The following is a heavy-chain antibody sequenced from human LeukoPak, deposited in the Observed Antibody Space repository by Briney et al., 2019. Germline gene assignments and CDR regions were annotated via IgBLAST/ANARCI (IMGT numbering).Heavy chain of an antibody. V-gene: IGHV4-30-2*01. Sequence: SQTLSLTCAVSGGSISSGGYSWSWIRQPPGTGLEWIGYIYHSGSTYYNPSLMSRVTISVDRSKNQFSLKLSSVTAADTAVYYCARGLGGLNYGDYFDYWGQGTLVTVSS. CDR1: GGSISSGGYS. J-gene: IGHJ4*02. CDR2: IYHSGST. D-gene: IGHD4-17*01. CDR3: ARGLGGLNYGDYFDY.